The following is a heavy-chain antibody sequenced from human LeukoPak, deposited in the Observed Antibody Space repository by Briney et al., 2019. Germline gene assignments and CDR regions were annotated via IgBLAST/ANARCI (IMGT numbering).Heavy chain of an antibody. CDR2: MHYSGDT. Sequence: SETLSLTCTVSGGSISSFFWSWIRQPPGKGLEWIGSMHYSGDTKYNPSLRSRGSLSIDPSKQQFSLRLSSVTAADTAVYYCARDLELERNRWNYFESWGQGTLVTVSS. J-gene: IGHJ4*02. CDR3: ARDLELERNRWNYFES. D-gene: IGHD1-1*01. CDR1: GGSISSFF. V-gene: IGHV4-59*01.